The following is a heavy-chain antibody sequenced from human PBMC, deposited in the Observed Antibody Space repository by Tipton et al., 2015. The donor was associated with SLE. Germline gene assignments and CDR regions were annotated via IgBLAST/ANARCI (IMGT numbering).Heavy chain of an antibody. D-gene: IGHD2-8*01. CDR1: SGSVSSGGYY. CDR2: TYYSGSP. Sequence: TLSLTCTVSSGSVSSGGYYWSWIRQHPGKGLEWIGYTYYSGSPYYNPSLKSRVTISVDKSKNQFSLKLSSVAAADTAVYYCARASPGVWYFDLWGRGTLVTVSS. J-gene: IGHJ2*01. V-gene: IGHV4-31*03. CDR3: ARASPGVWYFDL.